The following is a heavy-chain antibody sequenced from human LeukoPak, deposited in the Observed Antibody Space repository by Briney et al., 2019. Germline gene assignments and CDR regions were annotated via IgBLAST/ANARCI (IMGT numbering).Heavy chain of an antibody. CDR1: GFTFTSYT. CDR2: ISDDGSKR. Sequence: PGGTLRLSCAASGFTFTSYTMHWVRQAPGKGLEWVAVISDDGSKRYYADSVKGRFTISRDNAKNSLYLQMNSLSAEDTALYYCARSRRDSDWYIDDYWGQGTLVTVSS. D-gene: IGHD6-19*01. V-gene: IGHV3-30*04. CDR3: ARSRRDSDWYIDDY. J-gene: IGHJ4*02.